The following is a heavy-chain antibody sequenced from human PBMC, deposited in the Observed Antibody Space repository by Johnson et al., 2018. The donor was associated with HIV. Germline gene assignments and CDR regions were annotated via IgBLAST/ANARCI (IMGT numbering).Heavy chain of an antibody. CDR1: GLTFSSYG. V-gene: IGHV3-30*18. Sequence: QVLLVESGGGVVQPGQSLRLSCAASGLTFSSYGMHWVRQAPGKGLEWVALISYDGSNKYYADSVKGRFTISRDNSKNTLYLQMNSLRDEDTAVYYCAKDSRYYYDSSGYVSDAFDIWGQGTMVTVSS. J-gene: IGHJ3*02. CDR2: ISYDGSNK. D-gene: IGHD3-22*01. CDR3: AKDSRYYYDSSGYVSDAFDI.